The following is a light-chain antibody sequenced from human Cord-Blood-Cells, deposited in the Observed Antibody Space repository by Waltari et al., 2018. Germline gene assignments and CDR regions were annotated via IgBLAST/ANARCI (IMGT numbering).Light chain of an antibody. J-gene: IGLJ1*01. Sequence: SYALTQPPSVSVSPGQPARITCSGDAFPKQYAYWYQQKPGHAHVLVIYKDSERPSGIPERFSGASSGTTVTLTISGVQAEDEADYYCQSADSSGTYVFGTGTKVTVL. V-gene: IGLV3-25*03. CDR3: QSADSSGTYV. CDR2: KDS. CDR1: AFPKQY.